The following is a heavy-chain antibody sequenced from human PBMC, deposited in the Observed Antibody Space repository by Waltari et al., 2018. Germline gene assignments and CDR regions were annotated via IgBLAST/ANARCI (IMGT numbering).Heavy chain of an antibody. CDR3: ARGRRRPSPVDY. Sequence: QVQLQQWGAGLLKPSETLSLTCAVCGGSFSGYYWSWIRQPPGKGLEWIGEINHSGSTNYNPSLKSRVTISVDTSKNQFSLKLSSVTAADTAVYYCARGRRRPSPVDYWGQGTLVTVSS. V-gene: IGHV4-34*01. J-gene: IGHJ4*02. CDR1: GGSFSGYY. CDR2: INHSGST.